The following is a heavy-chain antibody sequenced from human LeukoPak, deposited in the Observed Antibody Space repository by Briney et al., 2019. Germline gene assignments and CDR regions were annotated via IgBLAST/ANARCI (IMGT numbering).Heavy chain of an antibody. CDR3: ARDSVYSGSSLDY. D-gene: IGHD1-26*01. CDR1: GGSVSDYY. Sequence: PSETLSLTCTVSGGSVSDYYWSWIRQSPGKGLEWIGYIYYTGSSSYNPSLRSRVTISADTSKNQFSLKLSSVTAADTAVYYCARDSVYSGSSLDYWGQGTLVTVSS. J-gene: IGHJ4*02. CDR2: IYYTGSS. V-gene: IGHV4-59*02.